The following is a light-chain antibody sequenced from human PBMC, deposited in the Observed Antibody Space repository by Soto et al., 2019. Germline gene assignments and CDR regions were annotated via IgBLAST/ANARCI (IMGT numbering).Light chain of an antibody. CDR3: QQANSFPLT. CDR2: GAS. J-gene: IGKJ4*01. Sequence: EIVMTQSPATLSVSPVGRATLSCMASQSVSSSYLAWYQQKPGQAPRLLIYGASSRATGIPDRFSGSGSGTDFTLTISSLQPEDFATYYCQQANSFPLTFGGGTKVDIK. V-gene: IGKV3D-7*01. CDR1: QSVSSSY.